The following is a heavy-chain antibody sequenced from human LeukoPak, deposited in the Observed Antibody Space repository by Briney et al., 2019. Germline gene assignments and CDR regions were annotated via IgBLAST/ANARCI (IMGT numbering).Heavy chain of an antibody. CDR1: GFTFSSYG. Sequence: GGTLRLSCAASGFTFSSYGMSWVRQAPGKGLEWVSAISGNGGSTYYAASVKGRFTISRDNSKNTLYLQMNSLRAEDPAVYYCAISGGYWAWAHWGQGTLVTVSS. CDR3: AISGGYWAWAH. J-gene: IGHJ4*02. CDR2: ISGNGGST. D-gene: IGHD1-26*01. V-gene: IGHV3-23*01.